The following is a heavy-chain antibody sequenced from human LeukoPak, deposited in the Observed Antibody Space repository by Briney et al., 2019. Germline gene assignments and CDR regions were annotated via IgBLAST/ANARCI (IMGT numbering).Heavy chain of an antibody. CDR2: ISGSGGST. V-gene: IGHV3-23*01. J-gene: IGHJ6*03. CDR3: AKGIPGYYYYYYMDV. CDR1: GFTFSSYA. Sequence: GGSLRLSCAASGFTFSSYAMSWVHQAPGKGLEWVSAISGSGGSTYYADSVKGRFTISRDNSKNTLYLQMNSLRAEDTAVYYCAKGIPGYYYYYYMDVWGKGTTVTVSS.